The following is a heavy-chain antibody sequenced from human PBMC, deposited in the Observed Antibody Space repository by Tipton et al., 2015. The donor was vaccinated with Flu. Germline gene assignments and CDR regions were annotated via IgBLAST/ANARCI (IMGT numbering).Heavy chain of an antibody. V-gene: IGHV4-39*01. CDR2: IDYSGIT. D-gene: IGHD2-15*01. CDR1: GGSISSSSYY. J-gene: IGHJ4*02. CDR3: ATKEVSYCSGGSCNWYYFDY. Sequence: TLSLTCTVSGGSISSSSYYLGWIRQPPGKGLEWSGSIDYSGITYYNPSLKSRVTISVDTSKNQFSLKLSSVTAADTAVYYCATKEVSYCSGGSCNWYYFDYWGQGTLVTVSS.